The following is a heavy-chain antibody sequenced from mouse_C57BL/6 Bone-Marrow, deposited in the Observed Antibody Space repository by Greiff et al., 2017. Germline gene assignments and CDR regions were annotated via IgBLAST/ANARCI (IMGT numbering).Heavy chain of an antibody. CDR3: TRFHYDLYYYAMDY. CDR2: IDPETGGT. D-gene: IGHD2-4*01. J-gene: IGHJ4*01. V-gene: IGHV1-15*01. Sequence: QVQLQQSGAELVRPGASVTLSCKASGYTFTDYEIHWVKQTPVHGLEWIGAIDPETGGTAYNQKFKGKAILTADKSSSTAYMELRSLTSEDSAVYYCTRFHYDLYYYAMDYWGQGTSVTVSS. CDR1: GYTFTDYE.